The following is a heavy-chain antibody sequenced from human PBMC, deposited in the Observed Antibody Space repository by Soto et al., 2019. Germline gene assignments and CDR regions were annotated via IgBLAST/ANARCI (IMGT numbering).Heavy chain of an antibody. CDR1: GFTFSSYS. CDR3: ARGEMATITGYYYYGMDV. V-gene: IGHV3-21*01. CDR2: ISSSSSYI. D-gene: IGHD5-12*01. J-gene: IGHJ6*02. Sequence: GGSLRLSCAASGFTFSSYSMNWVRQAPGKGLEWVSSISSSSSYIYYADSVKGRFTISRDNEKNSLYLQMNSLRAEDTAVYYCARGEMATITGYYYYGMDVWGQGTTVTVSS.